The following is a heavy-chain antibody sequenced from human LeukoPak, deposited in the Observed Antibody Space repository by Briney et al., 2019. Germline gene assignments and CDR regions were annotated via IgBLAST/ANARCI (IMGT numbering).Heavy chain of an antibody. CDR1: GFTFDDYA. J-gene: IGHJ4*02. Sequence: GGSLRLSCAASGFTFDDYAMHWVRQAPGKGLEWVSGIQRDGSSPTYADSVKGRFTISRDNAKGSVYLQMNILRAEDTAVYYCSRGHYGPDYWGQGTLVTVSS. CDR2: IQRDGSSP. V-gene: IGHV3-74*01. CDR3: SRGHYGPDY. D-gene: IGHD3-16*01.